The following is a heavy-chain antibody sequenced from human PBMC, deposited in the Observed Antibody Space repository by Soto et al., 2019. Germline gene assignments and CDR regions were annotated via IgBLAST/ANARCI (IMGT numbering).Heavy chain of an antibody. CDR1: GGSISSYY. D-gene: IGHD2-15*01. CDR2: IYYSGST. CDR3: AVARPTYCSGGSCYYNAFDI. Sequence: TLSLTCTVSGGSISSYYWSWIRQPPGKGLEWIGYIYYSGSTNYNPSLKSRVTISVDTSKNQFSLKLSSVTAADTAVYYCAVARPTYCSGGSCYYNAFDIWGQGTMVTVSS. V-gene: IGHV4-59*08. J-gene: IGHJ3*02.